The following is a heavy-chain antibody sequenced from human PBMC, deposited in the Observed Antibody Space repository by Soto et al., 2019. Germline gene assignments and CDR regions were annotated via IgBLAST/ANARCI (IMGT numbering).Heavy chain of an antibody. V-gene: IGHV1-8*01. CDR3: ARAYGAGSFDF. Sequence: QVQLVQSGAEVKKPGASVKVSCTASGYTFRSYDIHWVRQATGQGLEWMGWVNPNTGNTGYAQRFQGRVTMTRDISKSTAYMELSRLTSEDTTIYYCARAYGAGSFDFWGPGTPVSVSS. CDR1: GYTFRSYD. CDR2: VNPNTGNT. J-gene: IGHJ5*01. D-gene: IGHD3-10*01.